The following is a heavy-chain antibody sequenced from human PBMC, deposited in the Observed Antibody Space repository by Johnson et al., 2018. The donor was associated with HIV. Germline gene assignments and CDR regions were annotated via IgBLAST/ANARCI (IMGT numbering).Heavy chain of an antibody. CDR1: GFTFSSYG. CDR3: AKGGQWELLAAFDI. CDR2: ISYDGSNK. D-gene: IGHD1-26*01. J-gene: IGHJ3*02. V-gene: IGHV3-30*18. Sequence: QVQLVESGGGVVQPGGSLRLSCAASGFTFSSYGMHWVRQAPGKGLEWVAVISYDGSNKYYVDSVKGRFTISRDNSKNTLYLQMNSLRAEDTAVNCCAKGGQWELLAAFDIW.